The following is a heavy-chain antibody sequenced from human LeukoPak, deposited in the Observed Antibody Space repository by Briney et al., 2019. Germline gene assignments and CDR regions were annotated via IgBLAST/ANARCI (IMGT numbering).Heavy chain of an antibody. CDR3: ARESPLDRAYYYDSSGPTDYYYYGMDV. CDR1: GYTFTSYG. V-gene: IGHV1-18*01. J-gene: IGHJ6*02. Sequence: ASVKVSCKASGYTFTSYGISWVRQAPGQGLEWMGWISAYNGNTNYAQKLQGRVTMTTDTSTSTAYMELRSLRSDDTAVYYCARESPLDRAYYYDSSGPTDYYYYGMDVWGQGTTVTVSS. D-gene: IGHD3-22*01. CDR2: ISAYNGNT.